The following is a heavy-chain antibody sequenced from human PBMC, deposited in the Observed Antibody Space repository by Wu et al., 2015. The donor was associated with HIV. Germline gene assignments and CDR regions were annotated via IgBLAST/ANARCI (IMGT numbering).Heavy chain of an antibody. CDR1: GYSFRSYG. CDR2: ISAYNGKT. Sequence: QLQLVQSGGEVKKPGASVKVSCKASGYSFRSYGISWVRQAPGEGLEWVGWISAYNGKTDYSQKLLGRVTMTTDTSTNTAYLDLRSLTADDTAVYYCTRGSDSWASDVWGPGTKVIVSS. V-gene: IGHV1-18*04. D-gene: IGHD2-21*02. CDR3: TRGSDSWASDV. J-gene: IGHJ3*01.